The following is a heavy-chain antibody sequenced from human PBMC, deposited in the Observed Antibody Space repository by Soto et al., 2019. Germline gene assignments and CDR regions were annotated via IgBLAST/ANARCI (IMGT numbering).Heavy chain of an antibody. Sequence: RASVKVSCKASGGTFSSYAISWVRQAPGQGLEWMGGIIPIFGTANYAQKFQGRVTITADESTSTAYMELSILRSEDTAVYYCARGRYSYGRFNGMDVWGQGTTVTVSS. V-gene: IGHV1-69*13. CDR2: IIPIFGTA. CDR1: GGTFSSYA. D-gene: IGHD5-18*01. CDR3: ARGRYSYGRFNGMDV. J-gene: IGHJ6*02.